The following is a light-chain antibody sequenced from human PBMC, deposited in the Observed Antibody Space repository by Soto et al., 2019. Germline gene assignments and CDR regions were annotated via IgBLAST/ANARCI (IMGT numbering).Light chain of an antibody. CDR1: SSDVGSYNL. CDR2: EVS. CDR3: CSYAGSSTS. J-gene: IGLJ1*01. V-gene: IGLV2-23*02. Sequence: QSVLTQPASVSGSPGQSITLSCTGTSSDVGSYNLVSWYQQHPGKAPKLMIYEVSKRPSGVSNRFSGSKSGNTASLTISGLQAEDEADYYCCSYAGSSTSFGTGTKVTVL.